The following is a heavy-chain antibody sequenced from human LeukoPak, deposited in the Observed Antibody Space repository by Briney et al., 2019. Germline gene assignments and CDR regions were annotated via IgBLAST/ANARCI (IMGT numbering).Heavy chain of an antibody. V-gene: IGHV1-69*06. CDR3: ATYHLRLGELSLRSQYYYYYYMDV. Sequence: SVKVSCKASGGTFSSYAISWVRQAPGQGLEGMGGIIPIFGTANYAQKFQGRVTITADKSTSTAYMELSSLRSEDTAVYYCATYHLRLGELSLRSQYYYYYYMDVWGKGTTVTVSS. CDR2: IIPIFGTA. CDR1: GGTFSSYA. D-gene: IGHD3-16*02. J-gene: IGHJ6*03.